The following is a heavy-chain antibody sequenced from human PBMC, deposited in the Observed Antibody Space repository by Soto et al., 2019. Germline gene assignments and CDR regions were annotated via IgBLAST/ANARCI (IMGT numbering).Heavy chain of an antibody. CDR2: ISYDGSNK. CDR3: AREPQLDANYVDN. CDR1: GFTFSSYA. D-gene: IGHD6-13*01. J-gene: IGHJ4*02. V-gene: IGHV3-30-3*01. Sequence: GSLRLSCAASGFTFSSYAMHWVRQAPGKGLEWVAVISYDGSNKYYADSVKGRFTISRDNSKNTLYLQMNSLRAEDTAVYYCAREPQLDANYVDNGGKRSLVGVPS.